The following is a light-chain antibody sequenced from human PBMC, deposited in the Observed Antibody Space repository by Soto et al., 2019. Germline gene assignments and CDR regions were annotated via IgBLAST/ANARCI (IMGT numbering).Light chain of an antibody. CDR3: QQYYNWPPYT. Sequence: IVMTQTPATLSVSPGERGTLSCRASETVRSNVAWFQQKPGQAPRLLIFGASTRATGIPTRFTGSGSGTDFTLTIDSLQSEDFAVYYCQQYYNWPPYTFGQGTKLEIK. V-gene: IGKV3-15*01. CDR1: ETVRSN. CDR2: GAS. J-gene: IGKJ2*01.